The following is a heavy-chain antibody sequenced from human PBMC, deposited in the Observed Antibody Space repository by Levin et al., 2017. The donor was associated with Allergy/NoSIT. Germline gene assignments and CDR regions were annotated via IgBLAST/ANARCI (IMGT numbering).Heavy chain of an antibody. J-gene: IGHJ4*02. Sequence: SETLSLTCTVSGGSISSSSYYWGWIRQPPGKGLEWIGSIYYSGSTYYNPSLKSRVTISVDTSKNQFSLKLSSVTAADTAVYYCARFRTAMLTGDYWGQGTLVTVSS. CDR3: ARFRTAMLTGDY. V-gene: IGHV4-39*01. CDR2: IYYSGST. D-gene: IGHD5-18*01. CDR1: GGSISSSSYY.